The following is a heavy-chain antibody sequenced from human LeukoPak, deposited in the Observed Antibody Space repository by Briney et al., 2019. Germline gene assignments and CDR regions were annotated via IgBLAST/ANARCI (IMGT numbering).Heavy chain of an antibody. Sequence: GGSLRLSCAASGFTFRTYGMHWVRQAPGKGLEWVALISDDGSSKLYADFVKGRFTISRDNFRNTLYLQMNSLRLEDTAVYYCAKGGGRFHLPFDPWGQGTLVSVSS. D-gene: IGHD3-16*01. V-gene: IGHV3-30*18. CDR1: GFTFRTYG. J-gene: IGHJ5*02. CDR3: AKGGGRFHLPFDP. CDR2: ISDDGSSK.